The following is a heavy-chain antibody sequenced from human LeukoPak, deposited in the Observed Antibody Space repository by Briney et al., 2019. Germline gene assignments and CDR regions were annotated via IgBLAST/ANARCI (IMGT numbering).Heavy chain of an antibody. Sequence: SETLSLTCAVYGGSFSGYYWSWIRQPPGKGLEWSGEINHRGSPNYNPSLKSRVTISVDTSKNQCSLKLSSVTAADTAVYYCARGQAPATALSWFDLWGQGTLVTVSS. CDR3: ARGQAPATALSWFDL. CDR2: INHRGSP. V-gene: IGHV4-34*01. J-gene: IGHJ5*02. CDR1: GGSFSGYY. D-gene: IGHD2-21*02.